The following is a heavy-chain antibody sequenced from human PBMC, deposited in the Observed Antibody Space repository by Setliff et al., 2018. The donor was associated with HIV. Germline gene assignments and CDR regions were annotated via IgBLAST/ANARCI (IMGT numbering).Heavy chain of an antibody. CDR3: ARHNTGYSYGYDYYYYMDV. Sequence: SETLSLTCTVSGGSISSSSYYWGWIRQPPGKGLEWIGSIYYSGSTYYNPSLKSRVTISVDTSKNQFSLKLSSVTAADTAVYYCARHNTGYSYGYDYYYYMDVWGKGTTVTVSS. J-gene: IGHJ6*03. V-gene: IGHV4-39*01. D-gene: IGHD5-18*01. CDR2: IYYSGST. CDR1: GGSISSSSYY.